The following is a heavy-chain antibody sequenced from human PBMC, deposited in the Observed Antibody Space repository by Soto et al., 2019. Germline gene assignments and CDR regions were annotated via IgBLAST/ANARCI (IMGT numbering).Heavy chain of an antibody. V-gene: IGHV1-69*13. CDR2: IIPIFGTA. D-gene: IGHD5-12*01. CDR3: AWGYSGYDYPFDY. Sequence: SVKVSCKASGGTFSSYAISWVRQAPGQGLEWMGGIIPIFGTANYAQKFQGRVTITADESTSTAYTELSSLRSEDTAVYYCAWGYSGYDYPFDYWGQGTLVTVSS. J-gene: IGHJ4*02. CDR1: GGTFSSYA.